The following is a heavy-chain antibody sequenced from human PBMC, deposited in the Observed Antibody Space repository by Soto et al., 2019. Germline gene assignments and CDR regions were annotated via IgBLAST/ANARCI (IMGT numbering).Heavy chain of an antibody. CDR2: INPSGGST. CDR3: ASWNMYGDYLYNYYYGMDV. Sequence: GASVKVSCKASGYTFTSYYMHWVRQAPGQGLEWMGIINPSGGSTSYAQKLQGRVTITRDTSASTAYMELSSLRSEDTAVYYCASWNMYGDYLYNYYYGMDVWGQGTTVTVSS. V-gene: IGHV1-46*01. CDR1: GYTFTSYY. D-gene: IGHD4-17*01. J-gene: IGHJ6*02.